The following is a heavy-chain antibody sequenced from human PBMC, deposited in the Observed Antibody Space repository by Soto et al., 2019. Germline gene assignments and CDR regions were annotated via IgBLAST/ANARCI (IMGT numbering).Heavy chain of an antibody. J-gene: IGHJ4*02. CDR2: ISGSGGST. CDR3: ANGEYYDFWSGSFDY. D-gene: IGHD3-3*01. Sequence: GGSLRLACAASRFTFGIYAMGWVRPAPREVMEWVAAISGSGGSTSYADSVKGRFTSSRDNSKNTLYLQMNSLRAEDTAGYYCANGEYYDFWSGSFDYWGQGTRVIVSS. CDR1: RFTFGIYA. V-gene: IGHV3-23*01.